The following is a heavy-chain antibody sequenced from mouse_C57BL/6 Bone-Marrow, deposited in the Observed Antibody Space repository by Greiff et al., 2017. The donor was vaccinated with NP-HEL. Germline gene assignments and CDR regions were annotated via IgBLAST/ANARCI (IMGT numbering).Heavy chain of an antibody. Sequence: QVQLKQPGAELVKPGASVKLSCKASGYTFTSYWMHWVKQRPGRGLEWIGRIDPNSGGTKYNQKFKGKAILTADKSSSTAYMELRSLTSEDSAVYYCTPTTVVAFDYWGQGTTLTVSS. CDR3: TPTTVVAFDY. CDR2: IDPNSGGT. CDR1: GYTFTSYW. D-gene: IGHD1-1*01. V-gene: IGHV1-62-3*01. J-gene: IGHJ2*01.